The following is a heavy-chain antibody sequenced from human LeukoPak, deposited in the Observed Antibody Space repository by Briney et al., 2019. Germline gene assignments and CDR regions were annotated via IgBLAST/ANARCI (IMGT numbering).Heavy chain of an antibody. D-gene: IGHD2-8*01. Sequence: SETLSLTCTVSGGSISITSYYWGWIRQPPGKGLEWIGSMYSSGSTYYNPSLKSRVTISVDKSKNQFSLKLSSVTAADTAVYYCATAMPSEVYAMNYFDYWGQGTLVTVSS. CDR3: ATAMPSEVYAMNYFDY. CDR2: MYSSGST. J-gene: IGHJ4*02. CDR1: GGSISITSYY. V-gene: IGHV4-39*07.